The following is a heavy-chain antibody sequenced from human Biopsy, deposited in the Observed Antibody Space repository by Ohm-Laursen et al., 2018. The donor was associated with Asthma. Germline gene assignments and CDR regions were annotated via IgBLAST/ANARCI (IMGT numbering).Heavy chain of an antibody. Sequence: SLRLSCSASGFTFSNYGMHWVRQAPGKGLDWVAVISFDGSNKNYTDSVKGRFTISRDNSRNTLYLQMNSLRAEDTAVYYCARDGPELPTELDYWGPGTLVTVSS. CDR1: GFTFSNYG. CDR2: ISFDGSNK. J-gene: IGHJ4*02. V-gene: IGHV3-30*03. CDR3: ARDGPELPTELDY. D-gene: IGHD1-14*01.